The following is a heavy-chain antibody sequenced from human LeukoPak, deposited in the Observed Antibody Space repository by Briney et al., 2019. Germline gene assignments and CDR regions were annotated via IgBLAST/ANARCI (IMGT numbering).Heavy chain of an antibody. Sequence: SETLSLTCAVYGGSFSGYYWSWIRQPPGRGPEWIGEINHSGSTNYNPSLKSRVTISVDTSKNQFSLKLSSVTAADTAVYYCARSRALGYCSGGSCYKGTHFDYWGQGTLVTVSS. V-gene: IGHV4-34*01. CDR1: GGSFSGYY. D-gene: IGHD2-15*01. J-gene: IGHJ4*02. CDR3: ARSRALGYCSGGSCYKGTHFDY. CDR2: INHSGST.